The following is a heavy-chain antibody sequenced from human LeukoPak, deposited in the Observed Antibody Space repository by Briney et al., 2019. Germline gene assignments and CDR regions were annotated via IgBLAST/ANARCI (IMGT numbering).Heavy chain of an antibody. CDR1: GYSFTSYW. CDR3: ARHVGEDYDFWSGYFID. J-gene: IGHJ4*02. V-gene: IGHV5-51*01. Sequence: PGESLQISCKGSGYSFTSYWIGWVRQMPGKGLEWMGIIYPGDSDTRYSPSFQGQVTISADKSISTAYLQWSSLKASDTAMYYCARHVGEDYDFWSGYFIDWGQGTLVTVSS. D-gene: IGHD3-3*01. CDR2: IYPGDSDT.